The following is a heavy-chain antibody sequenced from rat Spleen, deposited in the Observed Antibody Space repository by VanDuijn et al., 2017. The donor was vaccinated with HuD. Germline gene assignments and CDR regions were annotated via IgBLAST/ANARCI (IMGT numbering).Heavy chain of an antibody. CDR3: ARSGRD. CDR2: IWGDGST. J-gene: IGHJ2*01. Sequence: QVQLKESGPGLVQPSQTLSLTCTVSGFSLTSNSVHWVRQPPGKGLEWMGGIWGDGSTDYNSLLKSRLSISRDTSKSQVFLKMNSLQTEDTATYYCARSGRDWGQGVMVTVSS. CDR1: GFSLTSNS. D-gene: IGHD4-3*01. V-gene: IGHV2-1*01.